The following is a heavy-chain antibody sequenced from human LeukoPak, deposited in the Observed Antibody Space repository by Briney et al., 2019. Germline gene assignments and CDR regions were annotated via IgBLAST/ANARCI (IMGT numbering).Heavy chain of an antibody. J-gene: IGHJ4*02. CDR1: GFTFSGYW. Sequence: GGSLRLSCAASGFTFSGYWMHWARQSPGKGLVWVSCINGDGITTSYADSVKGRFTISRDNAKNTLYLQMNSLRAEDTAVYFCARDGSLPDYWGQGTLVTVSS. CDR3: ARDGSLPDY. V-gene: IGHV3-74*01. CDR2: INGDGITT.